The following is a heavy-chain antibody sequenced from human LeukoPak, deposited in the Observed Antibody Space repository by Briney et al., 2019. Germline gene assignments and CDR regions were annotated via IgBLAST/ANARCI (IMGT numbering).Heavy chain of an antibody. J-gene: IGHJ4*02. CDR3: AITIAVAGTGGFFDS. CDR2: IGSDSGGI. D-gene: IGHD6-19*01. V-gene: IGHV3-23*01. CDR1: GFTFSNYA. Sequence: GGSLRLSCVASGFTFSNYAMTWVRQAPGKGLAWVSAIGSDSGGIQYADSVKGRFTISRDNSKNTVYLQMNSLRAEDTAVYYCAITIAVAGTGGFFDSWSQGTLVTVSS.